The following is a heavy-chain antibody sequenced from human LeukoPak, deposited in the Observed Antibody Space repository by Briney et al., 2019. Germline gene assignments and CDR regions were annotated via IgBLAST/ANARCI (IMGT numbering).Heavy chain of an antibody. J-gene: IGHJ4*02. V-gene: IGHV3-7*01. CDR2: IKQDGSEK. CDR1: GFTFIDYW. CDR3: TREGMLAAVDY. D-gene: IGHD6-13*01. Sequence: GGSLRLSCAASGFTFIDYWMSWVRQAPGKGLEWVANIKQDGSEKNYVDSVKGRFTISRDNTKKSLYLHMNSLRVDDTAMYYCTREGMLAAVDYWGQGTLVTVSP.